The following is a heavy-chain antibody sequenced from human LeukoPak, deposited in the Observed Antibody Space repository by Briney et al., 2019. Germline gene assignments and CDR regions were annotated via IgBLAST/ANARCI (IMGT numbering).Heavy chain of an antibody. V-gene: IGHV3-33*06. J-gene: IGHJ4*02. Sequence: GGSLRLSCAASGFTFSSYWMSWVRQAPGKGLEWVAVIWYDGSNKYYVDSVKGRFTISRDNSKNTLYLQMNSLRAEDTAVYYCAKEAGSVADYWGQGTLVTVSS. D-gene: IGHD6-19*01. CDR3: AKEAGSVADY. CDR2: IWYDGSNK. CDR1: GFTFSSYW.